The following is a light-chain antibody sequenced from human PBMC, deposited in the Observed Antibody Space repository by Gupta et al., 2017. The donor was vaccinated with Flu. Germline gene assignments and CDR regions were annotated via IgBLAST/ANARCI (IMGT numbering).Light chain of an antibody. CDR3: QQDDDSPWT. CDR1: QTVTNSY. Sequence: EIVLTQSPDTLSLSPGERASLSCRASQTVTNSYFAWYQQRPGQAPRLLIYDASKRAAGVPDRFSDSESGTDFTLTIGRLEPEDFAVYYCQQDDDSPWTFGQGTKVENK. CDR2: DAS. J-gene: IGKJ1*01. V-gene: IGKV3-20*01.